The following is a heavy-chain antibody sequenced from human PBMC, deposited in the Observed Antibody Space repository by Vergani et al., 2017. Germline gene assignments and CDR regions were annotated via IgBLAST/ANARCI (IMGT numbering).Heavy chain of an antibody. CDR1: GGTFSSYA. D-gene: IGHD3-9*01. J-gene: IGHJ4*02. CDR2: IIPIFGTA. V-gene: IGHV1-69*05. CDR3: ARDYDILTGPLSELFDY. Sequence: QVQLVQSGAEVKKPGSSVKVSCKASGGTFSSYAISWVRQAPGQGLEWMGRIIPIFGTANYAQKLQGRVTMTTDTSTSTAYMELRSLRSDDTAVYYCARDYDILTGPLSELFDYWGQGTLVTVSS.